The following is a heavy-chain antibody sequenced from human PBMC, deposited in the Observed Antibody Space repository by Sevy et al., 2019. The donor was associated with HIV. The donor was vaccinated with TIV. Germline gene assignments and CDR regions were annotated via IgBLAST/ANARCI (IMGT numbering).Heavy chain of an antibody. V-gene: IGHV4-39*01. CDR1: GASISSTIYY. J-gene: IGHJ3*02. CDR2: IHHSGST. CDR3: AKHCSHYFDNSGYGEAFDI. D-gene: IGHD3-22*01. Sequence: SETLSLTCSVSGASISSTIYYWAWIRQSPGKGLEWFRSIHHSGSTYYNLSLKSRVTISVDTSKNQFSLKMNSVTAADTAVYYCAKHCSHYFDNSGYGEAFDIWGQGTKVTVSS.